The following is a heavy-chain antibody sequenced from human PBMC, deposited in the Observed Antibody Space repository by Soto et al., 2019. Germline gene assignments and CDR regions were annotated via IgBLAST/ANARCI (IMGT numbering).Heavy chain of an antibody. J-gene: IGHJ4*02. CDR2: LSGSGPIK. V-gene: IGHV3-23*01. CDR1: GFPFSSRA. Sequence: EVQLLESGGGLVQPGGSLRLSCAASGFPFSSRAMHWVRQAPGKGLEWLSALSGSGPIKYYADSGKGRFTSSKDTSKTTLYLQTLSVRADAAAEYACAEWARYSSGADCRDWGQGTLVTVSS. D-gene: IGHD2-15*01. CDR3: AEWARYSSGADCRD.